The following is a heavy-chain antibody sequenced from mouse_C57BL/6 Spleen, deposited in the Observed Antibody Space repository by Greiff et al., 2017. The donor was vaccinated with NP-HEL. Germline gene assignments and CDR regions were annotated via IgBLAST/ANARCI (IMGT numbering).Heavy chain of an antibody. CDR3: ASNWAGYFDY. D-gene: IGHD4-1*01. V-gene: IGHV1-7*01. CDR2: INPSSGYT. Sequence: VQGVESGAELAKPGASVKLSCKASGYTFTSYWMHWVKQRPGQGLEWIGYINPSSGYTKYNQKFKDKATLTADKSSSTAYMQLSSLTYEDSAVYYCASNWAGYFDYWAKAPLSQSPQ. CDR1: GYTFTSYW. J-gene: IGHJ2*01.